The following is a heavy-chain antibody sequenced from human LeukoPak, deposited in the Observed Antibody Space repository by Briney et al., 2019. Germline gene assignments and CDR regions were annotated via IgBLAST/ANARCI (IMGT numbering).Heavy chain of an antibody. J-gene: IGHJ3*02. CDR1: GGSISSSNW. Sequence: TSGTLSLTCAVSGGSISSSNWWSWVRQPPGKGLEWIGEIYHSGSTNYNPSLKSRVTISVDKSKNQFSLKLSSVTAVDTAVYYCARDLYDSSGYFSDAFDIWGQGTMVTVSS. CDR2: IYHSGST. CDR3: ARDLYDSSGYFSDAFDI. V-gene: IGHV4-4*02. D-gene: IGHD3-22*01.